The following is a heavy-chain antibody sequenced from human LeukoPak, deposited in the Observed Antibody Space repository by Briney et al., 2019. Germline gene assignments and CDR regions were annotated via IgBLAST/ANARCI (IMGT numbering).Heavy chain of an antibody. V-gene: IGHV1-69*05. CDR2: IIPIFGTV. D-gene: IGHD3-22*01. J-gene: IGHJ4*02. Sequence: GASVKVSCKASGVTFSTYAISWVRQAPGQGREWMGGIIPIFGTVNYAQKFQGRVTITTDESTSTAYMELSSLRSEDTAVYYCASLTRVDSSGYLDYWGKGTLVAVSS. CDR1: GVTFSTYA. CDR3: ASLTRVDSSGYLDY.